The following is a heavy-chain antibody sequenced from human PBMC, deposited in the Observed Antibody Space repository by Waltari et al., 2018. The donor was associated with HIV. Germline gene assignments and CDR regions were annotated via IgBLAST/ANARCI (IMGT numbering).Heavy chain of an antibody. CDR1: GYSFTRFW. D-gene: IGHD3-3*01. CDR2: TSPRDSEI. V-gene: IGHV5-51*03. CDR3: ARARTIFGVVTPIEFDY. J-gene: IGHJ4*02. Sequence: EVQLVQSGAEVKKPGESLKISCQGSGYSFTRFWIGWVRQMPGKGMEWMGITSPRDSEIRYSPSSQGQVTISADKDISTAYLQWSSMKASDTAMYYCARARTIFGVVTPIEFDYWGQGTLVTVSS.